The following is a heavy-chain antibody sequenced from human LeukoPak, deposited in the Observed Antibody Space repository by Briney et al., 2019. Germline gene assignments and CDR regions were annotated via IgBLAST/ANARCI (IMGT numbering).Heavy chain of an antibody. CDR3: ARGYDSSAYYPFNY. D-gene: IGHD3-22*01. Sequence: SETLSLTCVVSGGSLSTHHWSWIRQSPGRGLEWIGYISDSGSTNYNPSLKSRVIISVDTSKNQFSLMLSSVTAADTAVYYCARGYDSSAYYPFNYWGQGTLVTVSS. CDR2: ISDSGST. CDR1: GGSLSTHH. V-gene: IGHV4-59*11. J-gene: IGHJ4*02.